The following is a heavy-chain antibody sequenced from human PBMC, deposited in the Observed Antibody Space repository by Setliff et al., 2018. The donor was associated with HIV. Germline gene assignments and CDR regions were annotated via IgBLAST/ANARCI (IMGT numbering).Heavy chain of an antibody. CDR2: ISTYSDER. J-gene: IGHJ4*02. CDR1: GYTFTTYG. Sequence: ASVKVSCKASGYTFTTYGISWVRQAPGQGLEWMGWISTYSDERSYAQNLQGRVTVSRDNSKNMMYLQMGSLRVDDTAIYYCAKGFNWGSYYFDYWGQGTLVTVS. D-gene: IGHD7-27*01. CDR3: AKGFNWGSYYFDY. V-gene: IGHV1-18*01.